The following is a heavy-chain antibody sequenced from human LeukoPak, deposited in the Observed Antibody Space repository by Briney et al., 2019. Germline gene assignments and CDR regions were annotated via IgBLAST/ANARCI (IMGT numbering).Heavy chain of an antibody. D-gene: IGHD2-15*01. Sequence: SETLSLTCTVSGGSISSYYWSWIRQPAGKGLEWIGRIYTSGSTNYNPSLKSRVTMSVDTSNNQFSLKLSSVTAADTAVYYCARSSVVVAANGAFDIWGQGTMVTVSS. J-gene: IGHJ3*02. CDR1: GGSISSYY. V-gene: IGHV4-4*07. CDR3: ARSSVVVAANGAFDI. CDR2: IYTSGST.